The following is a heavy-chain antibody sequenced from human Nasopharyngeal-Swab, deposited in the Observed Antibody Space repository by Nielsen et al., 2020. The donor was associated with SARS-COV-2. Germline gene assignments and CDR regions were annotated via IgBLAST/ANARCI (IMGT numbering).Heavy chain of an antibody. V-gene: IGHV1-8*01. CDR3: ARGLIVATIFHYYYYMDV. J-gene: IGHJ6*03. Sequence: ASVKVSCKASGYTFSSSYDINWVRQATGQGLEWMGWMNPNSGNTGYAQKFQGRVTMTRNTSISTAYMELSSLRSEDTAVYYCARGLIVATIFHYYYYMDVWGKGTMVTVSS. CDR1: GYTFSSSYD. D-gene: IGHD5-12*01. CDR2: MNPNSGNT.